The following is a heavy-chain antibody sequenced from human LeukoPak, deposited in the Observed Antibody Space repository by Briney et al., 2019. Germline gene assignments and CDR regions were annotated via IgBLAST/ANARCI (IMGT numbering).Heavy chain of an antibody. CDR2: TYYRSKWYN. D-gene: IGHD3-22*01. Sequence: SQTLSLTCAISGDSVSSNSAAWNWIRQSPSRGLEWLGRTYYRSKWYNDYAVSVKSRITINPDTSKNQFSLQLNSVTPEDTAVYYCARATFTYYYDSSGYYPDYWGQGTLVTVSS. CDR3: ARATFTYYYDSSGYYPDY. CDR1: GDSVSSNSAA. V-gene: IGHV6-1*01. J-gene: IGHJ4*02.